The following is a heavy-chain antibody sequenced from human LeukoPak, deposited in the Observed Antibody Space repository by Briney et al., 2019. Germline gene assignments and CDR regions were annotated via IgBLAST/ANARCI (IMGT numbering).Heavy chain of an antibody. V-gene: IGHV3-7*01. CDR2: IKQDGSEK. Sequence: PGGSLRLSCAACGFTFRSYCMRWVRQAPGKGLERVANIKQDGSEKYHVDSVKGRFTISRANAKNSLYLQMNSLRAEDTAVYYCARGGELLWFGESFWGYWGQGTLVTVSS. J-gene: IGHJ4*02. D-gene: IGHD3-10*01. CDR1: GFTFRSYC. CDR3: ARGGELLWFGESFWGY.